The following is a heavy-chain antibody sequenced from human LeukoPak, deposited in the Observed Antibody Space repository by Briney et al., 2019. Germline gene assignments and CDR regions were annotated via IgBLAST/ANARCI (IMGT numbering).Heavy chain of an antibody. J-gene: IGHJ4*02. CDR1: GASISSYY. CDR2: IHYSGST. V-gene: IGHV4-59*12. D-gene: IGHD1-26*01. Sequence: SETLSLTCTVSGASISSYYWSWIRQTPEKGLEWMGHIHYSGSTNYYPSLKSRLTLSIDTSRNQLSLKLPSVTAADTAVYYCARLGRYHYFWGQGALVTVSS. CDR3: ARLGRYHYF.